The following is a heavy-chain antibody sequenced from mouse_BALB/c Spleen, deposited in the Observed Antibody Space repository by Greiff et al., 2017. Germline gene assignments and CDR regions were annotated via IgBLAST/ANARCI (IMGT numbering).Heavy chain of an antibody. CDR1: GFSLTGYG. CDR2: IWGDGST. Sequence: VKLMESGPGLVAPSQSLSITCTVSGFSLTGYGVNWVRQPPGKGLEWLGMIWGDGSTDYNSALKSRLSISKDNSKSQVFLKMNSLQTDDTARYYCARGRGYDYAWFAYWGQGTLVTVSA. D-gene: IGHD2-4*01. V-gene: IGHV2-6-7*01. CDR3: ARGRGYDYAWFAY. J-gene: IGHJ3*01.